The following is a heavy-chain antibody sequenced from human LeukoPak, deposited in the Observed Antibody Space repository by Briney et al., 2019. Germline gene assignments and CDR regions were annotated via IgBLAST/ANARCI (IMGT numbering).Heavy chain of an antibody. CDR1: GGSFSGYY. D-gene: IGHD3-22*01. V-gene: IGHV4-34*01. Sequence: SETLSLTCAVYGGSFSGYYWSWIRQPPGKGLEWIGEINHSGSTNYNPSLKSRVTISVDTSKNQFSLKLSSVTAADTAVYYCARHLRGRYYDSSAYLFDYWGQGTLVTVSS. CDR3: ARHLRGRYYDSSAYLFDY. CDR2: INHSGST. J-gene: IGHJ4*02.